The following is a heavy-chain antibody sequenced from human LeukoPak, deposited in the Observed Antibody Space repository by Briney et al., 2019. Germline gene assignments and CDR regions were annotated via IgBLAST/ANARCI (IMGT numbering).Heavy chain of an antibody. Sequence: GESLKISCKVSGYSFPSYWITWVRQVPGKGLEWMGRIAPSDSYTNYNPSFEGHVTVSVEKSITTVYLQWSSLKASDTAMYYCVRQPPGVYDTTQNWFDPWGQGTLVTVSS. CDR2: IAPSDSYT. V-gene: IGHV5-10-1*01. J-gene: IGHJ5*02. D-gene: IGHD3-22*01. CDR1: GYSFPSYW. CDR3: VRQPPGVYDTTQNWFDP.